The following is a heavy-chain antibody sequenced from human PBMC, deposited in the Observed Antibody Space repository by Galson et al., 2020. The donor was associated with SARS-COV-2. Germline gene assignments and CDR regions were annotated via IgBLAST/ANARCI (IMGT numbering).Heavy chain of an antibody. Sequence: SETLSLTCAVYGGSFSGYYWSWIRQPAGKGLEWIGEINHSGSTNYNPSLKSRVTISVDTSKNQFSLKLSSVTAADTAVYYCARGQHLWCGESGYYFDYWGQGTLVTVSS. V-gene: IGHV4-34*01. CDR2: INHSGST. CDR3: ARGQHLWCGESGYYFDY. D-gene: IGHD3-10*01. J-gene: IGHJ4*02. CDR1: GGSFSGYY.